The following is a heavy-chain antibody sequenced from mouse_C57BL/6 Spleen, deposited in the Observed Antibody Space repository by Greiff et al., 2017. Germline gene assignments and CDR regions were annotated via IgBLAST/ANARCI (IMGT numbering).Heavy chain of an antibody. V-gene: IGHV1-69*01. D-gene: IGHD1-1*01. CDR3: ARSYYGSSYGYFDY. CDR2: IDPSDSYT. J-gene: IGHJ2*01. Sequence: QVQLQQPGAELVMPGASVKLSCKASGYTFTSYWMHWVKQRPGQGLEWIGEIDPSDSYTNYNQKFKGQSTLTVDKSSSTAYMQLSSLTSEDAAVYYCARSYYGSSYGYFDYWGQGTTLTVSS. CDR1: GYTFTSYW.